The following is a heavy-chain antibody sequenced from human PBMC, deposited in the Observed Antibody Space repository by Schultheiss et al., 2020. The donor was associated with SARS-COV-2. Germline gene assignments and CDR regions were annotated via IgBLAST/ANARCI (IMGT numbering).Heavy chain of an antibody. Sequence: GGSLRLSCAASGFTFSSYEMNWVRQAPGKGLEWVSYISSSGSTIYYADSVKGRFTISRDNAKNSLYLQMNSLRAKDTAVYYCARDAYSSGWYGAFDIWGQGTMVTVSS. CDR2: ISSSGSTI. V-gene: IGHV3-48*03. CDR1: GFTFSSYE. J-gene: IGHJ3*02. CDR3: ARDAYSSGWYGAFDI. D-gene: IGHD6-19*01.